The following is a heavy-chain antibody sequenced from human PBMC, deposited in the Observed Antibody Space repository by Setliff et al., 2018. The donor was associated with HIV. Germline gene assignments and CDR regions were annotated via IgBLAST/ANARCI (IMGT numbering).Heavy chain of an antibody. CDR1: GGSISSHY. D-gene: IGHD3-10*01. CDR2: IYYSGST. J-gene: IGHJ3*02. Sequence: PSETLSLTCTVSGGSISSHYWSWIRQPPGKGLEWIGYIYYSGSTYYNPSLKSRVTMSVDTSKNQFSLKLTSVNAADTAVYYCARGDGEASFDIWGRGTMVTVSS. CDR3: ARGDGEASFDI. V-gene: IGHV4-59*11.